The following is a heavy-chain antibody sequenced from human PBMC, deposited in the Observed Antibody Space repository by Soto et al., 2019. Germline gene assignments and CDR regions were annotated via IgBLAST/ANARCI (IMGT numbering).Heavy chain of an antibody. CDR3: ARGGVITMVRGKRNWFDP. J-gene: IGHJ5*02. D-gene: IGHD3-10*01. V-gene: IGHV4-34*01. Sequence: EALSLTGADDGGSFSGYYWSWIRQPPEKGLEWIGEINHSGGTNYNPSLKSRVTISVDTSKNQFSLKLSSVTAADTAVYYCARGGVITMVRGKRNWFDPWGQGTLVTVSS. CDR2: INHSGGT. CDR1: GGSFSGYY.